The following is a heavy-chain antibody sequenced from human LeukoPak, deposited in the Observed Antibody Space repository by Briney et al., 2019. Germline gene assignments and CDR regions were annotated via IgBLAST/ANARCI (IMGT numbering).Heavy chain of an antibody. Sequence: SVKVSCKASGGTFSSYAISWVRQAPGQGLEWMGGIIPIFGTANYAQKFQGRVTITTDESTSTAYMELSSLRSEDTAVYYCASFGKDYYDSSGYFWFNPWGQGTLVTVSS. J-gene: IGHJ5*02. CDR1: GGTFSSYA. CDR3: ASFGKDYYDSSGYFWFNP. CDR2: IIPIFGTA. V-gene: IGHV1-69*05. D-gene: IGHD3-22*01.